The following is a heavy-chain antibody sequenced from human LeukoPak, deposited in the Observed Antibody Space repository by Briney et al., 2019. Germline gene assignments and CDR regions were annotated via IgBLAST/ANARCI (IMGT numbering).Heavy chain of an antibody. V-gene: IGHV3-23*01. CDR2: ISGSGGST. CDR3: AKGDVAAAGTLGSDY. J-gene: IGHJ4*02. CDR1: GFTFSDYV. D-gene: IGHD6-13*01. Sequence: PGGSLRLSCAASGFTFSDYVMSWVRQAPGKGLEWVSAISGSGGSTYYADSVKGRFTISRDSSKNTLYLQMSSLRAEDTAVYFCAKGDVAAAGTLGSDYWGQGTLVTVSS.